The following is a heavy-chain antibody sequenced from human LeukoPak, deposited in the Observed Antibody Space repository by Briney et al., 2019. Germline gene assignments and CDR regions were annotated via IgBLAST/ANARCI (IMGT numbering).Heavy chain of an antibody. CDR2: IYYSGST. D-gene: IGHD3-22*01. J-gene: IGHJ4*02. Sequence: SETLSLTCAVSGGSISSGGYSWSWIRQPPGKGLEWIGYIYYSGSTYYNPSLKSRVTISVDTSKNQFSLKLSSVTAADTAVYYCARSFGGGIYDSSGPFDYWGQGTLVTVSS. V-gene: IGHV4-31*11. CDR1: GGSISSGGYS. CDR3: ARSFGGGIYDSSGPFDY.